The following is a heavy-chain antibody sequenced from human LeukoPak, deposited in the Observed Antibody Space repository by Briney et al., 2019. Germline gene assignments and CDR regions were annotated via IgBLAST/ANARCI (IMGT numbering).Heavy chain of an antibody. CDR3: ARGPSITMVRGGQWYYYMDV. CDR2: INPSGGST. CDR1: GYTFTCYY. V-gene: IGHV1-46*01. D-gene: IGHD3-10*01. Sequence: ASVKVSCEASGYTFTCYYMHWVRQAPGQGLEWMGWINPSGGSTNYAQKFQGRVTMTRDTSTNTVYMELSSLRSEDTAVYYCARGPSITMVRGGQWYYYMDVWGKGTTVTISS. J-gene: IGHJ6*03.